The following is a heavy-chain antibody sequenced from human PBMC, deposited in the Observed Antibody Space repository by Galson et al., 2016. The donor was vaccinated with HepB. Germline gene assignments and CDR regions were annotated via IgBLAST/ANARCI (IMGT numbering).Heavy chain of an antibody. J-gene: IGHJ4*02. V-gene: IGHV3-33*01. Sequence: SLRLSCAASGFTFSSYGMHWVRQAPGKGLEWVALIWYDGGNKYYGDSVKGRFTISRDNSKNTLYLQMNSLRAEDTAVYYCAREMAIAAPASLDYWGQGTLVTVSS. CDR3: AREMAIAAPASLDY. CDR1: GFTFSSYG. D-gene: IGHD6-13*01. CDR2: IWYDGGNK.